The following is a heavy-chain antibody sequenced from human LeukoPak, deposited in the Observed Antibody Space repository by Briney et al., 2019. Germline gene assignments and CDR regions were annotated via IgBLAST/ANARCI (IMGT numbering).Heavy chain of an antibody. V-gene: IGHV3-23*01. CDR1: GFTFSIYA. J-gene: IGHJ4*02. Sequence: GGSLRLSCAASGFTFSIYAMSLVRQAPGKGLQWVSSITSSGDGTYYAYSLKGRFTISRDNSENMLYLKMNSLRVEDTAVYFCAKDRPNYYGSNGHYYRRDGGYWGQGTLVTVSS. CDR3: AKDRPNYYGSNGHYYRRDGGY. CDR2: ITSSGDGT. D-gene: IGHD3-22*01.